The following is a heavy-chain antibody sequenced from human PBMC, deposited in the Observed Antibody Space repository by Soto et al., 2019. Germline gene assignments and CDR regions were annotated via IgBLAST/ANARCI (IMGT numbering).Heavy chain of an antibody. CDR3: ARDTSSGWPDY. Sequence: HSEPMLFSTTLSVAAVYRCPYDWTRQPPGKGLEWIGYIYYSGSTNYNPSLKSRVTISVDTSKNQFSLKLSSVTAADTAVYYCARDTSSGWPDYWGQGTLVTVSS. V-gene: IGHV4-59*02. CDR1: VAAVYRCP. D-gene: IGHD6-19*01. CDR2: IYYSGST. J-gene: IGHJ4*02.